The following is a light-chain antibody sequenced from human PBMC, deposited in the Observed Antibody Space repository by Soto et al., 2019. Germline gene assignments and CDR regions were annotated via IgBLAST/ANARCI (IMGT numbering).Light chain of an antibody. V-gene: IGKV1-39*01. Sequence: QMTQSPSSLSATVGDNVTITCRASQSISSYLNWYQQKPGKAPKLLIYAASSLQSGVPSRFSGSGSGTDFTLTISSLQPEDFATYYCQQSYSTPLTFGGGTKVDIK. CDR1: QSISSY. CDR3: QQSYSTPLT. J-gene: IGKJ4*01. CDR2: AAS.